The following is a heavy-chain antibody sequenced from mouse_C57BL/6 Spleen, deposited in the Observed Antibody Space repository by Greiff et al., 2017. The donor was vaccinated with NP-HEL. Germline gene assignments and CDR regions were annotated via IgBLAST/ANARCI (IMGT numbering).Heavy chain of an antibody. V-gene: IGHV1-52*01. J-gene: IGHJ2*01. CDR1: GYPFTSYW. D-gene: IGHD3-2*02. CDR3: ARSRTAQATFDY. Sequence: VQLQQPGAELVRPGSSVKLSCKASGYPFTSYWMHWVKQRPIQGLEWIGNIDPSDSETHYNQKFKDKATLTVDKSSSTAYMQLSSLTSEDSAVYDCARSRTAQATFDYWGQGTTLTVSS. CDR2: IDPSDSET.